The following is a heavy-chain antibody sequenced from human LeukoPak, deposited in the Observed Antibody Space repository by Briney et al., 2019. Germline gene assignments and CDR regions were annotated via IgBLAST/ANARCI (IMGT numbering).Heavy chain of an antibody. D-gene: IGHD1-1*01. V-gene: IGHV3-30*02. CDR3: AKDLGLRTNPRGAPSNY. CDR2: IRYDGSNK. Sequence: GGSLRLSCAASGFTFSSYGMHWVRQAPGKGLEWVAFIRYDGSNKYYADSVKGRFTISRDNSKNTLYLQMNSLRAEDTAVYYCAKDLGLRTNPRGAPSNYWGQGTLVTVSS. J-gene: IGHJ4*02. CDR1: GFTFSSYG.